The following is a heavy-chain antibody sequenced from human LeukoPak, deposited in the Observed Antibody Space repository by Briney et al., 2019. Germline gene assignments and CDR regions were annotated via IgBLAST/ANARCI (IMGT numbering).Heavy chain of an antibody. J-gene: IGHJ4*02. CDR3: PRDFGPFASGSSEYFDY. CDR2: IKQDGSEK. V-gene: IGHV3-7*01. D-gene: IGHD1-26*01. Sequence: GGSLRLSCAASGFTFSSYWMSWVRQAPGKGLEWVANIKQDGSEKYYVDSVKGRFTISRDNAKNSLYLQMNSLRAEDTAVYYCPRDFGPFASGSSEYFDYWGQGTLVTVSS. CDR1: GFTFSSYW.